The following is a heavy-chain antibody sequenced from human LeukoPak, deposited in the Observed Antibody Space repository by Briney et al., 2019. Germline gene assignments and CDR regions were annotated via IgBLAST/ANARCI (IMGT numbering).Heavy chain of an antibody. CDR1: GFTFSSFG. CDR2: IRYDGSNK. CDR3: AKGVGGSQPQENPFDY. Sequence: PGGSLRLSCAVSGFTFSSFGMHWVRQAPGKGLEWVAFIRYDGSNKYYADSVKGRFTISRDNSKNTLYLQMNSLRAEDTAVYYCAKGVGGSQPQENPFDYWGQGTLVTVSS. V-gene: IGHV3-30*02. D-gene: IGHD1-26*01. J-gene: IGHJ4*02.